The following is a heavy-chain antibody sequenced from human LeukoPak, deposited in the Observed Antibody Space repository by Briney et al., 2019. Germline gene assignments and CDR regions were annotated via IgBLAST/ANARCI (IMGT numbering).Heavy chain of an antibody. CDR3: AREEVGATTVS. CDR1: GLTYNSYS. D-gene: IGHD1-26*01. Sequence: GGSLRLSFAASGLTYNSYSMNWGRQAPGKGGGWVSYISSSSSTIYYADSVKGRFTISRDNAKNSLYLQMNSLRAEDTAVYYCAREEVGATTVSWGQGTLVTVSS. V-gene: IGHV3-48*01. J-gene: IGHJ5*02. CDR2: ISSSSSTI.